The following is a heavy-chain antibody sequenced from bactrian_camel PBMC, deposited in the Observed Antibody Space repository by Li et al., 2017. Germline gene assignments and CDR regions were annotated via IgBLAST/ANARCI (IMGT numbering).Heavy chain of an antibody. Sequence: HVQLVESGGDSVQAGGSLRLSCVASGWTYTNFCMGWFRQAPGKPREGVAAIYTSGGNAYYAASLKGRFTIYPDNAKNTLDLQMNSLGPEDAAMYYCAADCSVSTENGTFTRVSHYWGQGTQVTVS. J-gene: IGHJ4*01. CDR2: IYTSGGNA. CDR1: GWTYTNFC. CDR3: AADCSVSTENGTFTRVSHY. V-gene: IGHV3S1*01. D-gene: IGHD3*01.